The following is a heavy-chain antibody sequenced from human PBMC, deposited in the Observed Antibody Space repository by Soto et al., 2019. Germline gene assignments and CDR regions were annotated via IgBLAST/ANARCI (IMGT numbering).Heavy chain of an antibody. J-gene: IGHJ4*02. Sequence: QVQLQESGPGLVKPSETLSLTCTVSGGAISNYYWNWIRQPPGQGLEWIGYIFYSGNTNYNPSLRSRVTISVDTSTHQFSRKLTSGTAADTAVYYCARHRPGYYFDLWGQGTLVTVSS. V-gene: IGHV4-59*08. CDR3: ARHRPGYYFDL. CDR1: GGAISNYY. CDR2: IFYSGNT.